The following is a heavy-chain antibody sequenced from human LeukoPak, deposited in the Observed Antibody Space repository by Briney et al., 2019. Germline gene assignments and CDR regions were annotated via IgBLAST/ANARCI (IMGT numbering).Heavy chain of an antibody. CDR1: GGSISSSSYY. CDR2: IYYSGST. D-gene: IGHD4-11*01. J-gene: IGHJ5*02. Sequence: SETLSLTCTVSGGSISSSSYYWGWIRQPPGKGLEWIGSIYYSGSTNYNPSLKSRVTISVDTSKNQFSLKLSSVTAADTAVYYCARMTTVTSYWFDPWGQGTLVTVSS. V-gene: IGHV4-39*07. CDR3: ARMTTVTSYWFDP.